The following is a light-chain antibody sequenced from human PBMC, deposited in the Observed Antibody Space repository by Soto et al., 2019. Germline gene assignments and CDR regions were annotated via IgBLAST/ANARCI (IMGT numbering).Light chain of an antibody. CDR2: SAS. V-gene: IGKV3-20*01. CDR1: QSLRNNY. J-gene: IGKJ4*01. CDR3: QQFNNSPLT. Sequence: EIVLTQSPGTLSLSPGERATLSCRASQSLRNNYLAWYQQKPVQTPRLLIHSASSRATGIPDRFSGSGSGTDFTLTISRLEPEDFAVYYCQQFNNSPLTFGGGTKVEIK.